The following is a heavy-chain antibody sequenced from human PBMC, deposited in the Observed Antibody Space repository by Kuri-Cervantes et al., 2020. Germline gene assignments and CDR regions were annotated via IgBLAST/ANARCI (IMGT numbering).Heavy chain of an antibody. CDR1: GYTLTSYA. D-gene: IGHD1-26*01. V-gene: IGHV7-4-1*02. CDR3: ARMIVGASRRYYYYGMDV. J-gene: IGHJ6*02. Sequence: ASVKVSRKASGYTLTSYARNWVRQAPGQGLEWRGWINTNTGNPTYAQGFTGRFVFSLDTSVSTAYLQISSLKAEDTAVYYCARMIVGASRRYYYYGMDVWGQGTTVTVSS. CDR2: INTNTGNP.